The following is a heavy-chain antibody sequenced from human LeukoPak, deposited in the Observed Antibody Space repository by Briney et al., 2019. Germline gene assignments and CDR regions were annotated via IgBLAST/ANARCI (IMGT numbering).Heavy chain of an antibody. D-gene: IGHD3-10*01. Sequence: QTGGSLRLSCAASGFTFSGSAQHWVRQASGKGLEWVGRIRSTANGYAPAYAASVKGRFTISRDDSKNTAYLQMDSLKTEDTDVYYCTGNYYGSGSYADFDYWGQGTLVTVSS. CDR1: GFTFSGSA. J-gene: IGHJ4*02. CDR2: IRSTANGYAP. CDR3: TGNYYGSGSYADFDY. V-gene: IGHV3-73*01.